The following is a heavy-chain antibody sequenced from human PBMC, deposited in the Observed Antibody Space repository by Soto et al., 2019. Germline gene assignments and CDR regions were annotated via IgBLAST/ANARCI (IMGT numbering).Heavy chain of an antibody. CDR1: GFTFSSYW. CDR3: AIVRFLTTCYYVMDF. J-gene: IGHJ6*02. V-gene: IGHV3-74*01. D-gene: IGHD4-4*01. Sequence: GGSLRLSCAASGFTFSSYWMHWVRQAPGKGLVWVSRINSDGSSTSYADSVKGRFTISRDNAKNTLYLQMNSLRAEDTAVYYCAIVRFLTTCYYVMDFCGQGTTVTVYS. CDR2: INSDGSST.